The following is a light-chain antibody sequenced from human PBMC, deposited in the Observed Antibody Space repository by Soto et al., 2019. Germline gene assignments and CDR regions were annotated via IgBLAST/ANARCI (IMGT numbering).Light chain of an antibody. CDR3: QQFSSYPLT. J-gene: IGKJ4*01. V-gene: IGKV3-20*01. CDR2: DAS. Sequence: EFVLTQSPGTRLCSQGEKAPPSARASQPVRKTYLAWYQQKPGQAPRLLIYDASSRATGIPDRFSGGGSGTDFTLTISRLEPEDFAVYYCQQFSSYPLTFGGGTKVEIK. CDR1: QPVRKTY.